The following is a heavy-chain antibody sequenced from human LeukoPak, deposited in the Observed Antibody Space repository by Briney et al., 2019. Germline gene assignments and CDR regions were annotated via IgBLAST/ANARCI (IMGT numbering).Heavy chain of an antibody. CDR2: IKQDGSEK. D-gene: IGHD2-21*01. CDR3: ARAAIESYYYYYGMDV. V-gene: IGHV3-7*01. Sequence: GGSLRLSCAASGFTFSSYWTSWVRQAPGKGLEWVANIKQDGSEKYYVDSVKGRFTISRDNAKNSLYLQMNSLRAEDTAVYYCARAAIESYYYYYGMDVWGQGTTVTVSS. J-gene: IGHJ6*02. CDR1: GFTFSSYW.